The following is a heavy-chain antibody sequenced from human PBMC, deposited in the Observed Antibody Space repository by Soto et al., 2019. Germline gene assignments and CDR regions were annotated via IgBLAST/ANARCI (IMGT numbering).Heavy chain of an antibody. Sequence: EVQRLESGGGLVQPGGSLRLSCAASGFTFSSYAMSWVRQAPGKGLELVSAISGSGGSTYYADSVKGRFTISRDNSKNTLYLQMNSLRAEDTAVYYCAKVPRDSSGYYYDYWGQGTLVTVSS. CDR2: ISGSGGST. D-gene: IGHD3-22*01. CDR3: AKVPRDSSGYYYDY. J-gene: IGHJ4*02. V-gene: IGHV3-23*01. CDR1: GFTFSSYA.